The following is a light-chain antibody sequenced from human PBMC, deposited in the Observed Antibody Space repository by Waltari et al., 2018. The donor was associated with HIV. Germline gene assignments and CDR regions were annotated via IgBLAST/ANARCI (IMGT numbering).Light chain of an antibody. V-gene: IGLV1-51*01. CDR3: GTWDSGLNAYV. Sequence: QSVLTQPPSVSAAPGQKIGISCSGANSNIGSNSVSWYQQSPGRAPQLLIYDNDRPPEATPDRVSGAKSGTSGTLDSTGLHTGDEADYYCGTWDSGLNAYVFGSGTKVTVL. CDR2: DND. CDR1: NSNIGSNS. J-gene: IGLJ1*01.